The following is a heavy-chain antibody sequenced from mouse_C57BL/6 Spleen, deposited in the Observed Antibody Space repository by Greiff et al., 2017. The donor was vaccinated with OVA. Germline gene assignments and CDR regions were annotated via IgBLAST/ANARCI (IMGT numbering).Heavy chain of an antibody. J-gene: IGHJ2*01. CDR1: GYAFSSYW. CDR3: ARGGYYDYDDY. D-gene: IGHD2-4*01. CDR2: IYPGDGDT. V-gene: IGHV1-80*01. Sequence: VKLMESGAELVKPGASVKISCKASGYAFSSYWMNWVKQRPGKGLEWIGQIYPGDGDTNYNGKFKGKATLTADKSSSTAYMQLSSLTSEDSAVYFCARGGYYDYDDYWGQGTTLTVSS.